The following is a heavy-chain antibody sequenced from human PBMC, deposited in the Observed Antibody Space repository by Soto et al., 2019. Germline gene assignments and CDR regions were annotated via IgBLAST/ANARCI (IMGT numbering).Heavy chain of an antibody. V-gene: IGHV4-34*01. D-gene: IGHD6-6*01. CDR1: GGSFSGYY. CDR3: AREKINFIASRTLDY. J-gene: IGHJ4*02. Sequence: SETLSLTCAVYGGSFSGYYWSWIRQPPGQGLEWIGEINHSGSTNYNPSLKSRVTISLDTSKNQFSLKLSSVTAADTAVYYCAREKINFIASRTLDYWGQGTLVTVSS. CDR2: INHSGST.